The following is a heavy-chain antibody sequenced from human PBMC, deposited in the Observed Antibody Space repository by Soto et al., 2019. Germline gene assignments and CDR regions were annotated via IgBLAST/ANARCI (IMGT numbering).Heavy chain of an antibody. CDR2: IYYSGST. J-gene: IGHJ5*02. CDR3: ARSVFP. Sequence: SETLSLTCTVSGDSISSNSHYWGWIRQPPGKGLEWIGYIYYSGSTYYNPSLKSRVTISVDTPKNQFSLKLSSVTAADTAVYYCARSVFPWGQGTLVTVSS. V-gene: IGHV4-31*03. CDR1: GDSISSNSHY.